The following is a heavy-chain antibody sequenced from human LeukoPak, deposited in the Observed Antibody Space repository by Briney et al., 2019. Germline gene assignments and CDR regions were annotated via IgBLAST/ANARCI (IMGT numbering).Heavy chain of an antibody. CDR1: GFTFSSYA. CDR2: ISYDGSNK. CDR3: ARVGDSSSPGYFDY. J-gene: IGHJ4*02. V-gene: IGHV3-30-3*01. Sequence: GRSLRLSCAASGFTFSSYAMHWVRQAPGKGLEWVAVISYDGSNKHYADSVKGRFTISRDNSKNTLYLQMNSLRAEDTAVYYCARVGDSSSPGYFDYWGQGTLVTVSS. D-gene: IGHD6-13*01.